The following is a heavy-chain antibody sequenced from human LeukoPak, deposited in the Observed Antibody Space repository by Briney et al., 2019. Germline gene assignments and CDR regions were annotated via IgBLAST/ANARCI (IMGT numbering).Heavy chain of an antibody. CDR2: IYPGDSDT. Sequence: GESLKISFKGSGNRFSNYWIGWVRQMPGKGLEWMGLIYPGDSDTRYSPSFQGHVTISADKFTSTAYLQWTSLKASDTAMYYCARHKRSTAMEYWGQGTLVTVSS. CDR1: GNRFSNYW. CDR3: ARHKRSTAMEY. V-gene: IGHV5-51*01. D-gene: IGHD5-18*01. J-gene: IGHJ4*02.